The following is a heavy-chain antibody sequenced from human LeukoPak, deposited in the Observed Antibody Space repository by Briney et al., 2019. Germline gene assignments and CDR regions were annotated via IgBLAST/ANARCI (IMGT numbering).Heavy chain of an antibody. CDR3: ARVVRTVRGVIVFDY. V-gene: IGHV4-59*01. Sequence: SETLSLTCTVSGGSISSYYWSWIRQPPGKGLEWIGYIYYSGSTNYNPSLKSRVTISVDTSKNQFSLKLSSVTAAATAVYYCARVVRTVRGVIVFDYWGQGTLVTVSS. J-gene: IGHJ4*02. D-gene: IGHD3-10*01. CDR1: GGSISSYY. CDR2: IYYSGST.